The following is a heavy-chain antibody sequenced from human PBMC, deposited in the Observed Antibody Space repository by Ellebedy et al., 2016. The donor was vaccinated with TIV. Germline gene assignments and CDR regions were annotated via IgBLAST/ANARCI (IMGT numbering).Heavy chain of an antibody. CDR3: ARDRDTSGHYGWFDP. V-gene: IGHV3-33*08. D-gene: IGHD3-22*01. Sequence: PGGSLRLSCAASGFTIFNNYGIHWVRQAPGKGLEWVAVIWYDGNNKYYADSVKGRFTISRDNSKNIVYLQMNSLRAEDTAVYYCARDRDTSGHYGWFDPWGQGTLVTVSS. CDR1: GFTIFNNYG. J-gene: IGHJ5*02. CDR2: IWYDGNNK.